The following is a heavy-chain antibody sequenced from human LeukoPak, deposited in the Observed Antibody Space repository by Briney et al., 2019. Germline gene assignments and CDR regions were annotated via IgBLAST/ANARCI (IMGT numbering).Heavy chain of an antibody. CDR1: GGSINSSNW. Sequence: SETLSLTCAVSGGSINSSNWWSWVRQPPGKGLEWIGEIYHGGSTNYNPSLKSRVTISVDTSKDQFSLKLSSVTAADTAVYYCARNGLEIWYYGSGTHPSYHYYYYYMDVWGKGTTVTISS. V-gene: IGHV4-4*02. CDR3: ARNGLEIWYYGSGTHPSYHYYYYYMDV. CDR2: IYHGGST. J-gene: IGHJ6*03. D-gene: IGHD3-10*01.